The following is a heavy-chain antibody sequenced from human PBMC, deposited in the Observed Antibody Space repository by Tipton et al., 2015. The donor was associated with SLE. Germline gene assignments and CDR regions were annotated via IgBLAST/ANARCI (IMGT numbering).Heavy chain of an antibody. CDR3: ARKGCSGDNCYADY. CDR2: IKQDGSEK. J-gene: IGHJ4*02. Sequence: SLRLSCVASGFTFSSYWMSWVRQSPGKGLEWVANIKQDGSEKYYVDSVKGRFTISRDNANNSLYLQMSSLRAEDTAVYFCARKGCSGDNCYADYWGQGTLVTVSS. CDR1: GFTFSSYW. V-gene: IGHV3-7*01. D-gene: IGHD2-2*01.